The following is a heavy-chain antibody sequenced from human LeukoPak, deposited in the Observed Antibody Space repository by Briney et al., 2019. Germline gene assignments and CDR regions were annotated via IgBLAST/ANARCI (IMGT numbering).Heavy chain of an antibody. V-gene: IGHV1-8*01. J-gene: IGHJ4*02. Sequence: ASVKVSCKASGYTFTSYDINWVRQATGQGLEWMGWMNPNSGNTGYAQKFQGRVTMTRNTSISTAYMELSSLRSEDTAVYYCARVLMGPFALQRSGLGYWGQGTLVTVSS. CDR2: MNPNSGNT. CDR3: ARVLMGPFALQRSGLGY. CDR1: GYTFTSYD. D-gene: IGHD5-24*01.